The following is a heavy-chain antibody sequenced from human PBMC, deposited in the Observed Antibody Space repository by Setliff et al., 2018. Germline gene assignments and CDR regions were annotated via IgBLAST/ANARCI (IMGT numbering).Heavy chain of an antibody. D-gene: IGHD3-10*01. Sequence: PSETLSLTCTVSGASISSGGYYWSWIRLHPGKGLEWIGYISYSGNTYYNPSFEGRLALSVDASMNQFSLRLSSVTAADSAIYYCARDRSALVRGVVHHNYFDPWGQGNKVTVSS. J-gene: IGHJ5*02. CDR2: ISYSGNT. V-gene: IGHV4-31*03. CDR3: ARDRSALVRGVVHHNYFDP. CDR1: GASISSGGYY.